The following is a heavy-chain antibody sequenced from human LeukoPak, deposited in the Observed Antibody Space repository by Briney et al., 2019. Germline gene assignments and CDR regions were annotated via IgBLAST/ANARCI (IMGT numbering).Heavy chain of an antibody. CDR1: GGTFSSYA. D-gene: IGHD6-19*01. V-gene: IGHV1-69*05. J-gene: IGHJ4*02. CDR2: IIPIFGTA. Sequence: SVKVSCKASGGTFSSYAISWVRQAPGQGREWMGRIIPIFGTANYAQKFQGRVTITTDESTSTAYMELSSLRSEDTAVYYCAREGSVAGLKYFDYWGQGTLVTVSS. CDR3: AREGSVAGLKYFDY.